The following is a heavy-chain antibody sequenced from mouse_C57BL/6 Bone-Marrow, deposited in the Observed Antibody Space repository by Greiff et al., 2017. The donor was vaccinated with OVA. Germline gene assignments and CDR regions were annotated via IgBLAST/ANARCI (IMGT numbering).Heavy chain of an antibody. V-gene: IGHV14-2*01. J-gene: IGHJ3*01. CDR3: ARNDSSGPTWFAY. CDR2: IDPEDGET. D-gene: IGHD3-2*02. Sequence: EVKLVESGAELVKPGASVKLSCTASGFNIKDYYMHWVKQRTEQGLEWIGRIDPEDGETKYAPKFQGKATITADTSSNTAYLQLSSLTSEDTAVYYCARNDSSGPTWFAYWGQGTLVTVSA. CDR1: GFNIKDYY.